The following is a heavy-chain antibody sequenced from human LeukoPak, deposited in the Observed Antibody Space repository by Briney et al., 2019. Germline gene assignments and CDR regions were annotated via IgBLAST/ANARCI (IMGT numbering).Heavy chain of an antibody. CDR2: ISTYNGNT. CDR1: GYTLTSYG. J-gene: IGHJ3*02. D-gene: IGHD4-17*01. Sequence: GASVKVSCKASGYTLTSYGISWVRQAPGQGLEWMGWISTYNGNTNYAQKLQGRVTMTTDTSTSTAYMELRSLRSDDTAVYYCARPHDYGDYSPGNAFDIWGQGTMVTVSS. CDR3: ARPHDYGDYSPGNAFDI. V-gene: IGHV1-18*01.